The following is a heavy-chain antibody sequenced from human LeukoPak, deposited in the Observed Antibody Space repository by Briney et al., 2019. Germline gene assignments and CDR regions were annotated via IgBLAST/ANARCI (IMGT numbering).Heavy chain of an antibody. CDR3: VREGGYDPFEN. CDR2: IDSDGSSR. Sequence: PGGSLRLSCAASGVTFSYYWMHWVRQAPGKGLVWVSRIDSDGSSRSCAGSVKGRFTISRDNAKNTLYLQMNSLRAEDTAVYYCVREGGYDPFENWGQGTLVTVSS. CDR1: GVTFSYYW. J-gene: IGHJ4*02. V-gene: IGHV3-74*01. D-gene: IGHD5-12*01.